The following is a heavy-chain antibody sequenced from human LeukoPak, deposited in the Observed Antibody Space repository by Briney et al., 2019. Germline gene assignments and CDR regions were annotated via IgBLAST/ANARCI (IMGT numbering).Heavy chain of an antibody. CDR3: ARGRIRLDFDY. CDR2: IKQDGSEK. V-gene: IGHV3-7*01. CDR1: GFNFSSYW. J-gene: IGHJ4*02. Sequence: PGGSLRLSCAASGFNFSSYWMSWVRQAPGKGLELVANIKQDGSEKYYVDSVKGRFTISRDNAKNSLYLQMNSPRAEDTAVYYCARGRIRLDFDYGGQGTLVTVSS.